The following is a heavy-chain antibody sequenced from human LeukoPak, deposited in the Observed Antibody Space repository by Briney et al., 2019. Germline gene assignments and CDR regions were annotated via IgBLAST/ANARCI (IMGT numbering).Heavy chain of an antibody. CDR3: ARVRSYYYDSSGYYYFDY. CDR2: IIPIFGTA. J-gene: IGHJ4*02. D-gene: IGHD3-22*01. Sequence: ASVKVSCKASGGTFSSYAISWVRQAPGQGLEWMGGIIPIFGTANYAQKFQGRDTITADESTSTAYMELSSLRSEDTAVYYCARVRSYYYDSSGYYYFDYWGQGTLVTVSS. CDR1: GGTFSSYA. V-gene: IGHV1-69*01.